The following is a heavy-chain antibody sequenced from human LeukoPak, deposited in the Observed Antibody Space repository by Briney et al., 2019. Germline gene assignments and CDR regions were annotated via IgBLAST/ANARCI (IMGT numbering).Heavy chain of an antibody. Sequence: ASVKVSCKASGGTFSSYAISWVRQAPGQGLEWMGRIIPILGIANYAQKFQGRVTITADKSTSTAYMELSSLRSEDTAVYYCSTYSSVAPGGLGWFDPWGQGTLVTVSS. CDR1: GGTFSSYA. CDR3: STYSSVAPGGLGWFDP. J-gene: IGHJ5*02. V-gene: IGHV1-69*04. CDR2: IIPILGIA. D-gene: IGHD6-19*01.